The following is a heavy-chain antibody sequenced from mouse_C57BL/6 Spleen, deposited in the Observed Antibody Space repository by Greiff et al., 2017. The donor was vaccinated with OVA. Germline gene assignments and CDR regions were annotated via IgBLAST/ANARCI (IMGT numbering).Heavy chain of an antibody. D-gene: IGHD2-3*01. V-gene: IGHV1-15*01. Sequence: VQLQQSGAELVRPGASVTLSCKASGYTFTDYEMHWVKQTPVHGLEWIGAIDPETGGTASNQKFKGKAILTADKSSSTAYMELRSLTSEDSAVYYSTRKVEGYYYFDYWGQGTTLTVSS. CDR1: GYTFTDYE. CDR2: IDPETGGT. CDR3: TRKVEGYYYFDY. J-gene: IGHJ2*01.